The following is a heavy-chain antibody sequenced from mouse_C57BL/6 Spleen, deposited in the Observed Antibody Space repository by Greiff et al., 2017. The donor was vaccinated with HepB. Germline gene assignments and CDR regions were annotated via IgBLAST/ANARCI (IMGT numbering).Heavy chain of an antibody. Sequence: VQLQQSGAELVKPGASVKLSCTASGFNIKDYYMHWVKQRTEQGLEWIGRIDPEDGDTKYAPKFQGKATITADTSSNTAYLQLSSLTSEDTAVYYCALITTVVATDYWGQGTTLTVSS. J-gene: IGHJ2*01. D-gene: IGHD1-1*01. V-gene: IGHV14-2*01. CDR2: IDPEDGDT. CDR3: ALITTVVATDY. CDR1: GFNIKDYY.